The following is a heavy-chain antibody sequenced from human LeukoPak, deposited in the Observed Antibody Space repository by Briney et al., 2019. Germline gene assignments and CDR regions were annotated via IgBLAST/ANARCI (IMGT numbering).Heavy chain of an antibody. CDR1: GYTFTGYY. V-gene: IGHV1-2*02. Sequence: ASVKVSCKASGYTFTGYYMHWVRQAPGQGLEWMGWINPNSGGTNYAQKFQGRVTMTRDTSISTAHMELSRLRSDDTAVYYCARDGAARLGAFDIWGQGTMVTVSS. CDR3: ARDGAARLGAFDI. CDR2: INPNSGGT. J-gene: IGHJ3*02. D-gene: IGHD6-6*01.